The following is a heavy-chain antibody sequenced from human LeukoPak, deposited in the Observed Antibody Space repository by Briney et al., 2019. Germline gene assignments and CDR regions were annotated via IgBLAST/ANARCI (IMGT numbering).Heavy chain of an antibody. Sequence: GGSLRLSCAASGFTFSSYAMSWVRQAPGKGLEWVSAISGSGGSTYYADSVKGRFTISRDNSKNTLYLQMNSLRAEDTAVYYCAKISCSGGSCYSNTYYHYYGMDVWGHGTTVTVSS. D-gene: IGHD2-15*01. CDR2: ISGSGGST. J-gene: IGHJ6*02. CDR3: AKISCSGGSCYSNTYYHYYGMDV. V-gene: IGHV3-23*01. CDR1: GFTFSSYA.